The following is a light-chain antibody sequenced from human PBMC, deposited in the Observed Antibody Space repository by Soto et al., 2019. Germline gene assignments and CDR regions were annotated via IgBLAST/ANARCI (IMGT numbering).Light chain of an antibody. CDR3: QQYGSSPIT. CDR1: QSVFNNH. J-gene: IGKJ5*01. V-gene: IGKV3-20*01. CDR2: GAS. Sequence: ETVLTQSPGTLALSPGERATLSCRASQSVFNNHIGWYQQKPGQAPRRLIFGASFRATGIPDRFSGSGSGTDFTLTISRLEPEDFAVYYCQQYGSSPITFGQGTRLEIK.